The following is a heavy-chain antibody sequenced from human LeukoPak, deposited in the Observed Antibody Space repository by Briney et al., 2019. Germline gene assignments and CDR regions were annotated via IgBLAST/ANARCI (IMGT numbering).Heavy chain of an antibody. CDR2: IYPGDSDT. V-gene: IGHV5-51*01. Sequence: GESLKISCKSSVYGFTTYWISWVRQMPGKGLEWMGIIYPGDSDTRYSPSFQGQATISADKSISTSYLKWTSLKPSPTRMYHCARQRTAMGDYMGQGSLVTVSS. CDR3: ARQRTAMGDY. CDR1: VYGFTTYW. J-gene: IGHJ4*02. D-gene: IGHD5-18*01.